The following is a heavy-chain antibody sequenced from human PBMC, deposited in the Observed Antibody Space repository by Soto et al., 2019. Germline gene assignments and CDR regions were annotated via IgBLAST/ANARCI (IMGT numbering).Heavy chain of an antibody. V-gene: IGHV1-69*08. J-gene: IGHJ3*02. CDR2: IIPILGIA. CDR1: GGTFSSDT. CDR3: ARDHIALVGACDI. D-gene: IGHD1-26*01. Sequence: QVQLVQSGAEVKKPGSSVKVSCKASGGTFSSDTISWVRHAPGQGLEWMGRIIPILGIANDAQKFQVRVTMTADKSTSTVYRELCSLRSEDTAVYYCARDHIALVGACDIWGQGTMVTVFS.